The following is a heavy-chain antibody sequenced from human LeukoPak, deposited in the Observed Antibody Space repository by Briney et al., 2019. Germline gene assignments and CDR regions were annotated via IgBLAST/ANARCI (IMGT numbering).Heavy chain of an antibody. CDR1: GYTFTSYG. D-gene: IGHD2-2*01. CDR3: ARSPLSCSSTSCFSRWLFPFDY. V-gene: IGHV1-18*01. CDR2: TSAYNGNT. J-gene: IGHJ4*02. Sequence: ASVKVSCKASGYTFTSYGISWVRQAPGQGLEWMGWTSAYNGNTNYAQKLQGRVTMTTDTSTSTAYMELMSLRSDDTAVYYCARSPLSCSSTSCFSRWLFPFDYWGQGTLVTVSS.